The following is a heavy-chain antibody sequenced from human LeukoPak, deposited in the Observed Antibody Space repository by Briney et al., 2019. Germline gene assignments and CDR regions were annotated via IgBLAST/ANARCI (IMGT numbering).Heavy chain of an antibody. CDR3: ARLVAEAPTAYYMDV. V-gene: IGHV4-61*08. Sequence: SETLSLTCTVSGGSISSGGYYWSWIRQHPGKGLEWIGYIYYSGSTNYNPSLESRVTISINTSKNQFPLKLSSVTAADTALYYCARLVAEAPTAYYMDVWGKGTTVTVSS. CDR1: GGSISSGGYY. CDR2: IYYSGST. D-gene: IGHD2-15*01. J-gene: IGHJ6*03.